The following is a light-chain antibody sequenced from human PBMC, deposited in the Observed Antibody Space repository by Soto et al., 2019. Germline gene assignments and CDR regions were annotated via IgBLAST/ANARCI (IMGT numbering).Light chain of an antibody. CDR1: QKISKY. Sequence: DIQMTQSPSSLSASVGDRVTISCRASQKISKYLNWYQQKPGKAPKLLIYAASSLQSGVPSRFSGSGSGTDFTLTISSLQPEDIASYYCQQSYSIPPFTFGQGTKLEIK. V-gene: IGKV1-39*01. CDR2: AAS. CDR3: QQSYSIPPFT. J-gene: IGKJ2*01.